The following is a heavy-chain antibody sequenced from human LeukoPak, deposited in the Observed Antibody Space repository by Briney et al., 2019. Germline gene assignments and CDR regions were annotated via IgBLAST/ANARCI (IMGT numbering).Heavy chain of an antibody. CDR2: IKQDGSGK. D-gene: IGHD5-24*01. J-gene: IGHJ3*01. CDR3: ARTQSGRWLHWDAFDL. V-gene: IGHV3-7*01. CDR1: GFTFSSYW. Sequence: GGSLRLSCAASGFTFSSYWMSWVRQAPGKGLEWVANIKQDGSGKYYVDSVKGRFTISRDNAKNALYLQMNSLRAEDTAVYYCARTQSGRWLHWDAFDLWGQGTMVTVSS.